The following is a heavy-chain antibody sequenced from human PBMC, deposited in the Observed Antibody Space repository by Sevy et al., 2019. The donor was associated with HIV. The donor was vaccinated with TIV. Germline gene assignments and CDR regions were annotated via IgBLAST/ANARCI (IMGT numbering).Heavy chain of an antibody. V-gene: IGHV3-7*01. CDR2: IKQDGSEK. J-gene: IGHJ4*02. Sequence: GRSLRLSCAASGFTFSNYWMSWVRQAPGKGLEWVANIKQDGSEKYYVDSVKGRFTISRDNAKNSLYLQMNSLRAEDTAVYYCARPYRTDPFYYSGSGGYYYPSYFDYWGQGTLVTVSS. CDR1: GFTFSNYW. CDR3: ARPYRTDPFYYSGSGGYYYPSYFDY. D-gene: IGHD3-22*01.